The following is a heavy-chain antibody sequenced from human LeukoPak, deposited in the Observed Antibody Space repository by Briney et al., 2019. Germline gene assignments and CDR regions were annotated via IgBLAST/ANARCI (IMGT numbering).Heavy chain of an antibody. CDR1: GFTFSSYG. CDR2: VSGSGIST. D-gene: IGHD1-1*01. J-gene: IGHJ4*02. CDR3: AKDRTGGD. Sequence: PGGSLRLSCAASGFTFSSYGMTWVRQAPGKGLEWVSAVSGSGISTYYADSVKGRFTISRDNSKNTLYLQMNSLRVDDTAVYYCAKDRTGGDWGQGTLDTVSS. V-gene: IGHV3-23*01.